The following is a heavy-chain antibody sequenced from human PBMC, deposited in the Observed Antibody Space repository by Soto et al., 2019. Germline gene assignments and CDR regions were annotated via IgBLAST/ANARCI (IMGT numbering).Heavy chain of an antibody. Sequence: PSETLSLTCTVSGGSISSSSYYWGWIRQPPGKGLEWTGSIYYSGSTYYNPSLKSRVTISVDTSKNQFSLKLSSVTAADTAVYYCARHKLWFGELTYYYYMDVWGKGTTVTVSS. CDR1: GGSISSSSYY. V-gene: IGHV4-39*01. CDR3: ARHKLWFGELTYYYYMDV. J-gene: IGHJ6*03. CDR2: IYYSGST. D-gene: IGHD3-10*01.